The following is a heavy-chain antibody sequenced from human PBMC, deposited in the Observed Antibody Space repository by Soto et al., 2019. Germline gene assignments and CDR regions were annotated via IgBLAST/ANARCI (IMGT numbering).Heavy chain of an antibody. CDR1: GGTFNSYG. CDR2: LIPMFGTT. J-gene: IGHJ6*02. Sequence: QVQLVQSGAEVKKPGSSVKVSCKASGGTFNSYGVSWVRQAPGQGLEWMGTLIPMFGTTNYAERFQGRVTITGGESMGAAYMELSSLRSEDSAVYFCAGVSQYQSYAVDGWGQGTMVTVSS. V-gene: IGHV1-69*18. D-gene: IGHD2-8*01. CDR3: AGVSQYQSYAVDG.